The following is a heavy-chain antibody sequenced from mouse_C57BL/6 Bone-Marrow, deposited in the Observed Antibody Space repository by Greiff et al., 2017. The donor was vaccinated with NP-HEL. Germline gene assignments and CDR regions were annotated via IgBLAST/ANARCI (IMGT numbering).Heavy chain of an antibody. CDR3: ARDGLTAGDY. V-gene: IGHV1-50*01. D-gene: IGHD4-1*01. CDR2: IDPSDSYT. Sequence: QVQLKQPGAELVKPGASVKLSCKASGYTFTSYWMQWVKQRPGQGLEWIGEIDPSDSYTNYNQKFKGKATLTVDTSSSTAYMQLSSLTSEDSAVYYCARDGLTAGDYWGQGTTLTVSS. CDR1: GYTFTSYW. J-gene: IGHJ2*01.